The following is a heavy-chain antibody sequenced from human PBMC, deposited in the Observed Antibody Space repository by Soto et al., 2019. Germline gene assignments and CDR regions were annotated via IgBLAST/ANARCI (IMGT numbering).Heavy chain of an antibody. V-gene: IGHV4-59*01. J-gene: IGHJ3*02. Sequence: QVQLQESGPGLVKPSETLSLTCTVSGVSISTYYWTWIRQPPGKGLEWIGQVFYSGNTNYNPSLKSRVTISVDASRNQFSLRLSSVTGADTAMYYCASRDYNDAFDIWGQGTLVTVSS. CDR3: ASRDYNDAFDI. D-gene: IGHD4-4*01. CDR1: GVSISTYY. CDR2: VFYSGNT.